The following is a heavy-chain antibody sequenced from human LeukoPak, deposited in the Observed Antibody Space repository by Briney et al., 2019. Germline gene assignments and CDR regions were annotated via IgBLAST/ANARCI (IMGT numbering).Heavy chain of an antibody. V-gene: IGHV1-18*01. Sequence: GASVKVSCKASGYTFTSYGISWVQQAPGQGLEWMGWISAYNGNTNYAQKLQGRVTMTTDTSTSTAYMELRSLRSDDTAVYYCARGPNRGYSCYGCPPPCRFDPWGQGNLVTVSS. CDR2: ISAYNGNT. J-gene: IGHJ5*02. CDR1: GYTFTSYG. D-gene: IGHD5-12*01. CDR3: ARGPNRGYSCYGCPPPCRFDP.